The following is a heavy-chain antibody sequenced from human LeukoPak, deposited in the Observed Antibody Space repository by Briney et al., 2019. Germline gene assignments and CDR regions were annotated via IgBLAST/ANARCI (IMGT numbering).Heavy chain of an antibody. CDR1: GYTFTNYY. V-gene: IGHV1-46*01. CDR3: ARDGYNYGDDAFDI. CDR2: INPSGGST. Sequence: ASVKVSCKASGYTFTNYYMHWVRQAPGHRLEWMGIINPSGGSTSYAQNFQRRVTMARDTSTSTVYMELNSLRSEDTAVYYCARDGYNYGDDAFDIWGQGTMVTVSS. J-gene: IGHJ3*02. D-gene: IGHD5-24*01.